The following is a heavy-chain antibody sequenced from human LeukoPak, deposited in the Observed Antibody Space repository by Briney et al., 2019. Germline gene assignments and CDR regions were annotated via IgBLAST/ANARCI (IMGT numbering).Heavy chain of an antibody. J-gene: IGHJ3*02. CDR1: GYNFTDYW. D-gene: IGHD5-12*01. Sequence: GESLRISCQGSGYNFTDYWIGWVRQIPGKGLEWVGIVYPGESESRYSPSFQGQVTISADKSINTAYLQWSSLKASDTAIYYCARQAVVSGYSGYDHDAFDIWGLGTMVTVSS. CDR2: VYPGESES. CDR3: ARQAVVSGYSGYDHDAFDI. V-gene: IGHV5-51*01.